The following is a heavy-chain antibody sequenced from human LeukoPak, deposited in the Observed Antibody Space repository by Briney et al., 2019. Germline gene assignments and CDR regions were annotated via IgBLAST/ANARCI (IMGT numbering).Heavy chain of an antibody. V-gene: IGHV3-48*03. D-gene: IGHD1-1*01. J-gene: IGHJ4*02. CDR2: ISSSGRTI. CDR1: GFTFSSYE. CDR3: ARSTTTSLFDY. Sequence: GGSLRLSCAASGFTFSSYEMNWVRQAPGKGLEWVSYISSSGRTIYYADSVKGRFTISRDNAKNSLYLQMNSLRAEDTAVYYCARSTTTSLFDYWGQGTLVSVPS.